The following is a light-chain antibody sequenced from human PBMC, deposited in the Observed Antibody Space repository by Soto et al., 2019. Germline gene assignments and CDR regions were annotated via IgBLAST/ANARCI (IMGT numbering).Light chain of an antibody. CDR3: SSNAGSNNLV. CDR2: EVS. V-gene: IGLV2-8*01. CDR1: SSDVGSYLY. J-gene: IGLJ2*01. Sequence: QSALTQPPSASGSPGQSVTISCTGISSDVGSYLYVSWYQQHPGKAPKLMIYEVSKRPPGVPDRFSGSMSGKTASLTVSGLQAEDEADYYCSSNAGSNNLVFGGGTKLTVL.